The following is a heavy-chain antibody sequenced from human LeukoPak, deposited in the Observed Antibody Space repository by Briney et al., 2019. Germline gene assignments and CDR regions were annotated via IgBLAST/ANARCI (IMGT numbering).Heavy chain of an antibody. Sequence: GGSLRLSCAASGFSLSDYWMNWVRQAPGKGLECVGNIKFDGSEIYYLDAVRGRFSISRDNAKNSLYLQMNSLKVEDTAVYYCTRDLNHDSSGWGQGTLVTVSS. J-gene: IGHJ4*02. CDR1: GFSLSDYW. D-gene: IGHD3-22*01. V-gene: IGHV3-7*01. CDR3: TRDLNHDSSG. CDR2: IKFDGSEI.